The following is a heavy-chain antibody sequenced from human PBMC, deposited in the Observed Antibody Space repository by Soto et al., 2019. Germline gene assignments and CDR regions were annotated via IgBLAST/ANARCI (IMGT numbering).Heavy chain of an antibody. Sequence: EVQLLESGGGLVQPGGSPRLSCAASGFTFSSYAMSWVRQAPGRGLEWVSAISGSGGTTYYGDSVRGRFTVSRDNSRGTLYLQMNSLRADDTAVYYCARNCGGACYTNFYYWGQATLATVSP. V-gene: IGHV3-23*01. CDR1: GFTFSSYA. CDR3: ARNCGGACYTNFYY. D-gene: IGHD2-21*02. CDR2: ISGSGGTT. J-gene: IGHJ4*02.